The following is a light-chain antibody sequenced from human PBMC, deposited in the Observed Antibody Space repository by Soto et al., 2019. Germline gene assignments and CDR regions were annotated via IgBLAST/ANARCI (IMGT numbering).Light chain of an antibody. Sequence: EIVVSPSPGPLSLCSGGKTTLSCRASQSVSSTYLAWYQQKPGQAPRLLIYAASSRAPGIPDRFSGSGSGTDFTLTISRLGPEDFAVYFCQQYDGSPLTFGGGTKVDIK. CDR1: QSVSSTY. V-gene: IGKV3-20*01. CDR2: AAS. CDR3: QQYDGSPLT. J-gene: IGKJ4*01.